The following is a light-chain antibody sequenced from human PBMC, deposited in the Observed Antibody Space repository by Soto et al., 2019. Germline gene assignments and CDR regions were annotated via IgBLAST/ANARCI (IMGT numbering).Light chain of an antibody. CDR1: SSDVGAYKY. V-gene: IGLV2-8*01. Sequence: HSALTQPPSASGSPGQSVTISCTGTSSDVGAYKYVSWYQQHPGKAPKLMIYEVTKRPSGVPGRFSGSKSGNTASLTVSGLQAEDEADYYCSSYAGNNNFVVFGGGTKLTVL. CDR2: EVT. CDR3: SSYAGNNNFVV. J-gene: IGLJ2*01.